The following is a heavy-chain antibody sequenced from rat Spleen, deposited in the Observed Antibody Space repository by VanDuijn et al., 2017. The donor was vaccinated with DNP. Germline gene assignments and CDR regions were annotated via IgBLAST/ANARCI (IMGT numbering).Heavy chain of an antibody. D-gene: IGHD4-3*01. Sequence: EVQLVGSGGGLVQPGRSLKLSCAASGFIFSNYYMAWVRQAPKKGLEWVATISTSGSRTYYRDSVKGRFTISRDNAESSLYLQMNSLKSEDTATYYCTKNSGYYFDSWGQGVMVTVSP. J-gene: IGHJ2*01. V-gene: IGHV5-27*01. CDR2: ISTSGSRT. CDR1: GFIFSNYY. CDR3: TKNSGYYFDS.